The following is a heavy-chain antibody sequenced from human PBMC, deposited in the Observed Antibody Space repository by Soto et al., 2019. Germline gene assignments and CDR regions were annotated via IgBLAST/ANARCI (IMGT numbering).Heavy chain of an antibody. D-gene: IGHD1-7*01. Sequence: GRSLRLSFATSEFTFISYSMSWVREAPGKGLEWVSHITASGGTTYYADSVKGRFTISRDSSRNTLYLQMNSLRAEDTALYFCAKCMQVNWNYDAFHMWGQGTMVTVS. V-gene: IGHV3-23*01. CDR2: ITASGGTT. CDR3: AKCMQVNWNYDAFHM. J-gene: IGHJ3*02. CDR1: EFTFISYS.